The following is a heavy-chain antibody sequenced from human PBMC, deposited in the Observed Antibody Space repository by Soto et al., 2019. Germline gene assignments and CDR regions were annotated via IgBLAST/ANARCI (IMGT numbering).Heavy chain of an antibody. D-gene: IGHD6-19*01. V-gene: IGHV3-23*01. Sequence: EVQLLESGGGLVQPGGYLRLSCAASGFTFSNYAMSWVRQAPGKGLEWVSGIDHSGGSTYYADSVKGRFTISRDNSKNTRYLQMNSLRAEDTAVYYCANLYSSGGKEWFDPWGQVTLVTVSS. CDR3: ANLYSSGGKEWFDP. CDR2: IDHSGGST. J-gene: IGHJ5*02. CDR1: GFTFSNYA.